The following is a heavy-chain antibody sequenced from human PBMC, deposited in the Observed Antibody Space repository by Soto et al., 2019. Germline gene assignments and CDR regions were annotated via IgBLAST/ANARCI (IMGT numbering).Heavy chain of an antibody. D-gene: IGHD3-16*02. J-gene: IGHJ3*02. CDR1: GGTFSSYA. Sequence: QVQLVQSGAEVKKPGSSVKVSCKASGGTFSSYAISWVRQAPGQGLEWMGGIIPIFGTANYAQKFQGRVTITADESTSTAYMEVSSLMSEDTAVYYCAAFGGVIVIVDADAFDIWGQGTMVTVSS. CDR2: IIPIFGTA. CDR3: AAFGGVIVIVDADAFDI. V-gene: IGHV1-69*12.